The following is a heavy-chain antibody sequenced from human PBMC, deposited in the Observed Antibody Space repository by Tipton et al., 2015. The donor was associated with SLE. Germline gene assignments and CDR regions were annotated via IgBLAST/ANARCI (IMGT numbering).Heavy chain of an antibody. V-gene: IGHV4-38-2*02. D-gene: IGHD3-10*01. J-gene: IGHJ4*02. CDR1: GYSISSGYY. CDR3: ARAHDITFFDS. Sequence: TLSLTCNVSGYSISSGYYWGWIRQTPGKGLEWIGYIYYIGRTSYNPPPDTERTNYNPSLESRVTMSIDTSKNQFSLKLSAVTAADTDVYYCARAHDITFFDSWGQGTLVTVSS. CDR2: IYYIGRT.